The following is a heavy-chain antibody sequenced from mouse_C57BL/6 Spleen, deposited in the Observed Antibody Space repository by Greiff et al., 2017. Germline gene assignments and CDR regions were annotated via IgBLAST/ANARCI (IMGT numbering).Heavy chain of an antibody. CDR3: ANYGSSGYMDD. V-gene: IGHV1-64*01. D-gene: IGHD1-3*01. CDR2: IHPNGGST. CDR1: GYTFTSYW. Sequence: QVQLQQPGAELVKPGASVKLSCKASGYTFTSYWMHWVKQRPGQGLEWIGMIHPNGGSTNYNEKFKSKATLTVDTISSPAYMQLSVLTSEDSAVYYCANYGSSGYMDDWGQGTSVTVSS. J-gene: IGHJ4*01.